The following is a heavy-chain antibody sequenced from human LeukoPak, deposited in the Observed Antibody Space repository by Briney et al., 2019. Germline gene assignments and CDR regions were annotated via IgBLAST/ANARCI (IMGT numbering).Heavy chain of an antibody. V-gene: IGHV3-11*01. J-gene: IGHJ3*01. CDR3: ARGTEEPQDYDTGAYYYVVAFDV. Sequence: GGSLRLSCTGSGFTFSDYYMSWIRQAPGRGLEWVAYMSSSGSTKFYVDSVKGRFTISRDNAKNTLNLQMNSLRDEDTAIYYCARGTEEPQDYDTGAYYYVVAFDVWGQGTMVTVSS. CDR1: GFTFSDYY. D-gene: IGHD3-22*01. CDR2: MSSSGSTK.